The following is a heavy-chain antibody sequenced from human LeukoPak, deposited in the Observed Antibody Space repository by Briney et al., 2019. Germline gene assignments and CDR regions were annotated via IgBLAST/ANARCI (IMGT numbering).Heavy chain of an antibody. CDR2: ISSSSSYI. CDR1: GFTFSSYS. CDR3: ARAGWELLRIYYFDY. V-gene: IGHV3-21*01. D-gene: IGHD1-26*01. J-gene: IGHJ4*02. Sequence: GGSLRLSCAASGFTFSSYSMNWVRQAPGKGLEWVSSISSSSSYIYYADSVKGRFTISRDNAKNSLYLQMNSLRAEDTAVYYCARAGWELLRIYYFDYWGQGTLVTVSS.